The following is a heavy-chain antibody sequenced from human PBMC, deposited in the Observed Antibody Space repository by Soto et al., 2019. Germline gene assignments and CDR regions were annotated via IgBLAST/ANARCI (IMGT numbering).Heavy chain of an antibody. Sequence: GGSLRLSCAASGFTFSSYSMNWVRQAPGKGLEWVSYISSSSSTIYYAESVKGRFTISRDNAKNSLYLQMNSLRDEDTAVYYCARDQPKRKEWLVPGYFDYWGQGTLVTVSS. D-gene: IGHD6-19*01. CDR3: ARDQPKRKEWLVPGYFDY. V-gene: IGHV3-48*02. CDR1: GFTFSSYS. CDR2: ISSSSSTI. J-gene: IGHJ4*02.